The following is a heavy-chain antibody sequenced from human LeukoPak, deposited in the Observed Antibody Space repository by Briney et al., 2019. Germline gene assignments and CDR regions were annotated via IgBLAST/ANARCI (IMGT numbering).Heavy chain of an antibody. Sequence: PSETLSLTCTVSGGSISSYYWSWIRQPAGKGLEWIGRIYTSGSTNYNPSLKSRVTMSVDTSKNQFSLKLSSVTAADTAVYYCARASEHGAPYYYYYMDVWGKGTTVTVSS. CDR2: IYTSGST. CDR3: ARASEHGAPYYYYYMDV. J-gene: IGHJ6*03. CDR1: GGSISSYY. V-gene: IGHV4-4*07.